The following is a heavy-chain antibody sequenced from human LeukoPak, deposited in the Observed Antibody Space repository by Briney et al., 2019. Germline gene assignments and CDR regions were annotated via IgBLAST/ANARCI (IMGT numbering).Heavy chain of an antibody. V-gene: IGHV3-23*01. CDR2: ISGSGGST. CDR3: AKVRGEIRNY. D-gene: IGHD3-10*01. J-gene: IGHJ4*02. Sequence: GGSLRLSCAASGFTFDDYAMHWVRQAPGKGLEWVSAISGSGGSTYYADSVKGRFTISRDNSKNTLYLQMNSLRAEDTAVYYCAKVRGEIRNYWGQGTLVTVSS. CDR1: GFTFDDYA.